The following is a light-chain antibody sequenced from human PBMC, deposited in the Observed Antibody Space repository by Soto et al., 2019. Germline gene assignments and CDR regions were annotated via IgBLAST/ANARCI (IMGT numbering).Light chain of an antibody. CDR3: CSYAGSYTLGV. Sequence: QSALTQPRSVSASPGQSVTISCTGTTSDVGGYDFVSWYQQHPGKAPKLIIFDVTKRSSGAPDRFSGSKSGNSASLTISGLRPEDEADYFCCSYAGSYTLGVFGGGTKVTVL. CDR2: DVT. J-gene: IGLJ3*02. CDR1: TSDVGGYDF. V-gene: IGLV2-11*01.